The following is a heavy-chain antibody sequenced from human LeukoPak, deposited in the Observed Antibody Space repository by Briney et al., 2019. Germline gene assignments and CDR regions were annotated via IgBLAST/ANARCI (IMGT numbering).Heavy chain of an antibody. CDR1: GFTFSSYA. J-gene: IGHJ6*02. CDR2: ISYDGSNK. V-gene: IGHV3-30-3*01. CDR3: ARDLTTQRGDGMDV. Sequence: GRSLRLSCAASGFTFSSYAMHWVRQAPGKGLEWVAVISYDGSNKYYADSVKGRFTIPRDNSKNTLYLQMNSLRAEDTAVYYCARDLTTQRGDGMDVWGQGTTVTVSS. D-gene: IGHD4-11*01.